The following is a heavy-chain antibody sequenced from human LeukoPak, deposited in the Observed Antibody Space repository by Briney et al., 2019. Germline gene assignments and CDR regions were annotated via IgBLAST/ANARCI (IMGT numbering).Heavy chain of an antibody. CDR1: GFTFSNYA. J-gene: IGHJ1*01. V-gene: IGHV3-23*01. CDR3: ARDGHYDILTGYFQD. CDR2: INDGVGRA. Sequence: GGSLRLSCSASGFTFSNYAMSWVRQAPGKGLEWVSAINDGVGRAFYADAVRGRFTISRDNSQNTLYLQMNSLRAEDTAVYYCARDGHYDILTGYFQDWGQGTLVTVSS. D-gene: IGHD3-9*01.